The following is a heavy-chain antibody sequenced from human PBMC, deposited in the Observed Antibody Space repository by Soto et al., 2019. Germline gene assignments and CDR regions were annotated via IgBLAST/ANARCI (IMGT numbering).Heavy chain of an antibody. CDR3: ARDPSQNYYDSSGYRFDP. CDR2: ISAYNGNT. J-gene: IGHJ5*02. Sequence: APGQGLEWMGWISAYNGNTNYAQKLQGRVTMTTDTSTSTAYMELRSLRSDDTAVYYCARDPSQNYYDSSGYRFDPWGQGTLVTVSS. D-gene: IGHD3-22*01. V-gene: IGHV1-18*01.